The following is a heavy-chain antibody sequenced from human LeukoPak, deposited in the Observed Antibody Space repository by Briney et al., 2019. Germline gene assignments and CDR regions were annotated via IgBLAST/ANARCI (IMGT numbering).Heavy chain of an antibody. D-gene: IGHD6-13*01. CDR1: GLTFSSYS. Sequence: GGSLRLSCAASGLTFSSYSMNWVRQAPGKGLEWVSSISSSSSYIYYADSVKGRFTISRDNAKNSLYLQMNSLRAEDTAVYYCAKKYSSSWHFDYWGQGTLVTVSS. CDR2: ISSSSSYI. J-gene: IGHJ4*02. CDR3: AKKYSSSWHFDY. V-gene: IGHV3-21*01.